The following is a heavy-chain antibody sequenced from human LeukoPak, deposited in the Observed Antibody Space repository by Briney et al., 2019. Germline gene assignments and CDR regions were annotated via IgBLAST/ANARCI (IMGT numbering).Heavy chain of an antibody. V-gene: IGHV4-34*01. CDR3: ATGATDTDAFDI. J-gene: IGHJ3*02. D-gene: IGHD5-18*01. CDR1: GGSFSGYY. CDR2: INHSGST. Sequence: SETLSLTCAVYGGSFSGYYWSWIRQPPGKGLEWIGEINHSGSTNCNPSLKSRVTISVDTSKNQFSLKLSSVTAADTAVYYCATGATDTDAFDIWGQGTMVTVSS.